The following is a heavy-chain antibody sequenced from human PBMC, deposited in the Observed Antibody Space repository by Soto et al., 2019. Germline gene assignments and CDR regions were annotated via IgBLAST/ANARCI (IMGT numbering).Heavy chain of an antibody. CDR1: GFTFSSYS. CDR2: ISSSSSYI. Sequence: EVQLVESGGGLVKPGGSLRLSCAASGFTFSSYSMNWVRQAPGKGLEWVSSISSSSSYIYYADSVKGRFTISRDNAKNSLYLQMNSLRAEDTAVYYCARVPPGPPHLDYWGQGTLVTVSS. J-gene: IGHJ4*02. D-gene: IGHD3-10*01. CDR3: ARVPPGPPHLDY. V-gene: IGHV3-21*01.